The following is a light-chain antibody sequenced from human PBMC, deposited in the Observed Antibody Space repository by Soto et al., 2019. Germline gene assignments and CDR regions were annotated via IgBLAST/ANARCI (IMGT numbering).Light chain of an antibody. CDR3: CSYAGSYTGV. CDR2: DVS. V-gene: IGLV2-11*01. CDR1: SSDVGGYNY. J-gene: IGLJ1*01. Sequence: QSVLTQPRSVSGSPGQSVTISCTGTSSDVGGYNYVSWYQQHPGKAPKLMIYDVSKRPSGVPDRFSGSKSGNTASLTISGLQAEDEAYYYCCSYAGSYTGVFGTGTKVTVL.